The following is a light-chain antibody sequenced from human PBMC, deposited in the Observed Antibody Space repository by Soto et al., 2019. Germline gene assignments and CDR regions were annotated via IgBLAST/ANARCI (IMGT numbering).Light chain of an antibody. V-gene: IGLV2-8*01. Sequence: QSVLTQPPSASGSPGQSVTISCTGTSSDVGGYKYVSWYQQHPGKAPKLMIFEVNKRPSGVPDRFSGSKSGNTASLTVSGLQAADEADYYCSSYAGINNLGVFGTGTKLTVL. CDR2: EVN. CDR3: SSYAGINNLGV. J-gene: IGLJ1*01. CDR1: SSDVGGYKY.